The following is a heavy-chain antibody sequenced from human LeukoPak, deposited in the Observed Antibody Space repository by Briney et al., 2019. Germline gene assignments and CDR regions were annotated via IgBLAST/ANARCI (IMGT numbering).Heavy chain of an antibody. CDR1: GGSSSGYY. CDR2: INHSGST. J-gene: IGHJ5*02. CDR3: ARRPGYCSSTSCYGGASNWFDP. D-gene: IGHD2-2*01. V-gene: IGHV4-34*01. Sequence: SETLSLTCAVYGGSSSGYYWSWIRQPPGKGLEWIGEINHSGSTNYNPSLKSRVTISVDTSKNQFSLKLSSVTAADTAVYYCARRPGYCSSTSCYGGASNWFDPWGQGTLVTVSS.